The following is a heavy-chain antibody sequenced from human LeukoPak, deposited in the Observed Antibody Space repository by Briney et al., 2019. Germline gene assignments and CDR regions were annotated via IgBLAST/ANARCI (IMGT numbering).Heavy chain of an antibody. Sequence: PSETLSLTCTVSGGSISSYYWSWIRQPPGKGLEWIGYIYYSGSTNYNPSLKSRVTISVDTSKNRFSLKLSSVTAADTAVYYCARQRYGYNSAPDYWGQGTLVTVSS. CDR3: ARQRYGYNSAPDY. J-gene: IGHJ4*02. CDR2: IYYSGST. D-gene: IGHD5-24*01. V-gene: IGHV4-59*08. CDR1: GGSISSYY.